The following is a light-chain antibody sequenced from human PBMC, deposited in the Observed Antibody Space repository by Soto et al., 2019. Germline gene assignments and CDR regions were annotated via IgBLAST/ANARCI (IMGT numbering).Light chain of an antibody. Sequence: QSVLTQPPSASGTPGQRVTISCSGSSSNIGSRAVNWYQQLPGTAPKLLIYGNNQRPSGVPDRFSGSKSGTSASLAISGLQSEDEADYHCATWDDSVSGYVFGTGTKVTVL. V-gene: IGLV1-44*01. CDR3: ATWDDSVSGYV. CDR1: SSNIGSRA. CDR2: GNN. J-gene: IGLJ1*01.